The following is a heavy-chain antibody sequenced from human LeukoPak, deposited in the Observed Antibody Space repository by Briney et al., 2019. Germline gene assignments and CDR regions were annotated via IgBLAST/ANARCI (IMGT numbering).Heavy chain of an antibody. V-gene: IGHV4-34*01. J-gene: IGHJ2*01. CDR2: INHSGST. CDR3: ARGGYHSWSGYETPLVWYFDL. CDR1: GGSFSDYY. Sequence: TSETLCLTCAVYGGSFSDYYWSRIRQPPGKGLEWIVEINHSGSTNYNPSLKSRVTISVDTSKNQFSVKLSSVTAADTAVYYCARGGYHSWSGYETPLVWYFDLGGRGTLVTVSS. D-gene: IGHD3-3*01.